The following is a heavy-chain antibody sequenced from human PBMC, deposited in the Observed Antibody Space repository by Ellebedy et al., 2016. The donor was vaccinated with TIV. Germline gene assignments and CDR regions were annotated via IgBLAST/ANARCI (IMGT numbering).Heavy chain of an antibody. CDR1: GFTFTTYG. CDR3: VYSTGYNLFAF. CDR2: ISFDGSSK. V-gene: IGHV3-33*08. J-gene: IGHJ4*02. Sequence: GGSLRLXXAASGFTFTTYGMHWVRQAPGKGLEWVALISFDGSSKYYADSVKGRFTISRDNSKNTLYLQMTSLRAEDTAVYYCVYSTGYNLFAFWGQGTLVTVSS. D-gene: IGHD3-22*01.